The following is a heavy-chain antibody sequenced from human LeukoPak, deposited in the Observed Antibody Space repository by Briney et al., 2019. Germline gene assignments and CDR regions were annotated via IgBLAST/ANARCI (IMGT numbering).Heavy chain of an antibody. Sequence: GRSLRLSCAASGFTFNNYPMHWVRQAPGKGLEWVAVISYDGSNKYYADSVKGRFTISRNNSKNTLYLQMNSLRAEDTAVYYCARGGGNCLDYWGQGTLVAVSS. D-gene: IGHD3-16*01. CDR1: GFTFNNYP. CDR3: ARGGGNCLDY. J-gene: IGHJ4*02. V-gene: IGHV3-30-3*01. CDR2: ISYDGSNK.